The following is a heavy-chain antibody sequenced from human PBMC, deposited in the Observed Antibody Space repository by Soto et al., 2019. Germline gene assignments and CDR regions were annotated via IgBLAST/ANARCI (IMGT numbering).Heavy chain of an antibody. CDR2: ISSSGSSI. V-gene: IGHV3-48*03. CDR3: ARVLTTVTTDYFDY. CDR1: GFTFSSYE. Sequence: EVQLVESGGGLVQPGGSLRLSCAASGFTFSSYEMNWVRQAPGKGLEWVSYISSSGSSIYYADSVKGRFTISRDNAKNSLYLQMNCLRAEDTAVYYCARVLTTVTTDYFDYWGQGTLVTVSS. J-gene: IGHJ4*02. D-gene: IGHD4-17*01.